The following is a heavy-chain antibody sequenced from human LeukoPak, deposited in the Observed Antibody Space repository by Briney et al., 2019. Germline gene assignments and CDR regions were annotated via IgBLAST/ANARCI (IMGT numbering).Heavy chain of an antibody. V-gene: IGHV3-23*01. CDR1: GFTFSNYA. Sequence: GGSLRLSCAASGFTFSNYAMSWVRQAPGKGLEWVSSISNSGDTTYYADSVKGRFTISRDNSESTLSLQMNSLRADDTAVYYCAKDEFQVGPGSSSSCFASLPFLDYWGRANQVTVSS. CDR2: ISNSGDTT. J-gene: IGHJ4*02. CDR3: AKDEFQVGPGSSSSCFASLPFLDY. D-gene: IGHD2-2*01.